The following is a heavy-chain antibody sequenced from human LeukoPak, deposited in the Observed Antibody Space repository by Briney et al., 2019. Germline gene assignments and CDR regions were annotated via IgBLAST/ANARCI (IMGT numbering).Heavy chain of an antibody. J-gene: IGHJ5*02. D-gene: IGHD5-12*01. CDR1: GGSISSDSYY. Sequence: PSETLSLTCTVSGGSISSDSYYWGWIRQPPGKGLEWIGSIYYSGSTYYNPSLKSRVTISVDTSKNQFSLKLSSVTAADTAVYYCARGVGGSEWNWFDPWGQGTLVTVSS. CDR2: IYYSGST. V-gene: IGHV4-39*07. CDR3: ARGVGGSEWNWFDP.